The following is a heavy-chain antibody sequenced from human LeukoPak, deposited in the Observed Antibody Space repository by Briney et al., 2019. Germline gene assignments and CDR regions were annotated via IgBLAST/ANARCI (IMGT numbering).Heavy chain of an antibody. CDR3: ARDPTTVTKGFDV. J-gene: IGHJ3*01. Sequence: GRSLRLSCAASGFTFSSYAMHWVRQAPGKGLEWVSTISGSGGSTYYADSVKGRFTSSRDNSKNTLSLQMNNLRAEDTAVYYCARDPTTVTKGFDVWGQGTMVTVSS. CDR2: ISGSGGST. V-gene: IGHV3-23*01. D-gene: IGHD4-17*01. CDR1: GFTFSSYA.